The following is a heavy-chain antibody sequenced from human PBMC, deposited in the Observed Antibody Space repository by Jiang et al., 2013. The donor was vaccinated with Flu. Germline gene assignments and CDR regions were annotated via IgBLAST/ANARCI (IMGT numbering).Heavy chain of an antibody. V-gene: IGHV4-4*07. J-gene: IGHJ6*03. CDR3: ARDTTVTIPRYKSYYYYYYMDV. Sequence: NYNPSLKSRVTMSVDTSKNQFSLKLSSVTAADTAVYYCARDTTVTIPRYKSYYYYYYMDVWGKGTTVTVSS. D-gene: IGHD4-11*01.